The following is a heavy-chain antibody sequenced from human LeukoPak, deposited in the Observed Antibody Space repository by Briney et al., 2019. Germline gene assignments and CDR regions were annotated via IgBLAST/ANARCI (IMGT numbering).Heavy chain of an antibody. J-gene: IGHJ4*02. CDR1: EFTVSSNY. CDR2: IYSGGST. V-gene: IGHV3-66*01. Sequence: GGSLRLSCAASEFTVSSNYMSWVRQAPGKGLEWVSVIYSGGSTYYADSVKGRFTISRDNSKNTLYLQMNSLRAEDTAVYYCARGPPIWEEQLNFDYWGQGTLVTVSS. CDR3: ARGPPIWEEQLNFDY. D-gene: IGHD6-6*01.